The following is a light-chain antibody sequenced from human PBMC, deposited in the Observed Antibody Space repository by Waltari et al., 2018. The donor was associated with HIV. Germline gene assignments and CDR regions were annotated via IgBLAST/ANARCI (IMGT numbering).Light chain of an antibody. CDR3: QQSDSTPVT. CDR2: GAS. CDR1: QSISSY. Sequence: DIQMTQSPSSLSASVGDRVTITCRASQSISSYLNWNQQKPGKAPKLLIYGASSLQSGVPSRFSGSGSGTDFTLTISSLQPEDFATYYCQQSDSTPVTFGGWTKVEIK. J-gene: IGKJ4*01. V-gene: IGKV1-39*01.